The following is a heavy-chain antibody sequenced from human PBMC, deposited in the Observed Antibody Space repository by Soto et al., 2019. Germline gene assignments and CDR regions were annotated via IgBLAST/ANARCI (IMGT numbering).Heavy chain of an antibody. D-gene: IGHD3-3*01. V-gene: IGHV3-23*01. CDR1: GFTFSSYA. Sequence: GGSLRLSCAASGFTFSSYAMSWVRQAPGKGLEWVSAISGSGGSTYYADSVKGRFTISRDNSKNTLYLQMNSLRAEDTAVYYCAKLSSIFGVVITPANDFDYWGQGTLVTVSS. J-gene: IGHJ4*02. CDR3: AKLSSIFGVVITPANDFDY. CDR2: ISGSGGST.